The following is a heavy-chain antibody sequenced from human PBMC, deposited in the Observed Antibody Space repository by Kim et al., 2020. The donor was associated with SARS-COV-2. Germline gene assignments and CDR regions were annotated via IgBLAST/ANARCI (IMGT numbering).Heavy chain of an antibody. J-gene: IGHJ6*02. V-gene: IGHV6-1*01. CDR3: ARVRSHIVVVPAATYYYYYGMDV. Sequence: SQTLSLTCAISGDSVSSNSAAWNWIRQSPSRGLEWLGRTYYRSKWYNDYAVSVKSRITINPDTSKNQFSLQLNSVTPEDTAVYYCARVRSHIVVVPAATYYYYYGMDVWGQGTTVTVSS. CDR1: GDSVSSNSAA. CDR2: TYYRSKWYN. D-gene: IGHD2-2*01.